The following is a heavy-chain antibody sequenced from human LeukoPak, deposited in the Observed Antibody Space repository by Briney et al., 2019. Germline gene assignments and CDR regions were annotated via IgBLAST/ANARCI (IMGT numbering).Heavy chain of an antibody. V-gene: IGHV4-59*01. Sequence: SETLSLTCTVSGTSINDYYWSWIRQPQGSDWSGLATSISVATPTTAPPLKSRVTMSLDAPRDHFSLQLNSVTAADTAVYYCARGHGYSGHALAYWGQGILVTVSS. CDR2: SISVATP. J-gene: IGHJ4*02. D-gene: IGHD5-12*01. CDR3: ARGHGYSGHALAY. CDR1: GTSINDYY.